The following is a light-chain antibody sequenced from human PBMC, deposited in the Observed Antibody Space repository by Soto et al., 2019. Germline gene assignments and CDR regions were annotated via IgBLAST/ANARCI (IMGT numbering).Light chain of an antibody. Sequence: QSALTQPASVSASPGQSITISCTGTSSDVGGYNYVSWYQQHPGKAPKLMIYDVINRPSGVSDRFSGSKSGNTASLTISGLQAEDEADYYCNSYTSSSTHVFGTGTKVTVL. CDR1: SSDVGGYNY. J-gene: IGLJ1*01. CDR2: DVI. CDR3: NSYTSSSTHV. V-gene: IGLV2-14*01.